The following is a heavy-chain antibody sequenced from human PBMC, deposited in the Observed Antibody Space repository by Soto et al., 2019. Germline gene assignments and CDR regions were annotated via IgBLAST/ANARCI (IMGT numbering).Heavy chain of an antibody. CDR3: ARDASYYSLWSGYYPSRNGMDV. Sequence: QVQVVESGGGVVQPGRSLRLSCAASGFTFSSFGMHWVRQAPGKGLEWVSLIWYDGSKKSYGDSVKGRFTISRDNSRNTVYLQTNSLSADDTAVYYCARDASYYSLWSGYYPSRNGMDVWGQGITVTVSS. CDR2: IWYDGSKK. J-gene: IGHJ6*02. V-gene: IGHV3-33*01. D-gene: IGHD3-3*01. CDR1: GFTFSSFG.